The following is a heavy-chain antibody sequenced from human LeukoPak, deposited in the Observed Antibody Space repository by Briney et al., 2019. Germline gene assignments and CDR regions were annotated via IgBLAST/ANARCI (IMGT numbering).Heavy chain of an antibody. J-gene: IGHJ3*02. Sequence: PSETLSLTCTVSGGSISSYYWSWVRQPPGKGLEWIGYIYTSGSTNYNPSLKSRATISVDTSRNQFSLKLSSVTAADTAVYYCARQYGIFGAFDIWGQGTMVTVSS. CDR1: GGSISSYY. CDR2: IYTSGST. V-gene: IGHV4-4*09. D-gene: IGHD3-3*01. CDR3: ARQYGIFGAFDI.